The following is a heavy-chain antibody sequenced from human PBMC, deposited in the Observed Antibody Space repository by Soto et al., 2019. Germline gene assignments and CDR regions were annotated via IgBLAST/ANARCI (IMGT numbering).Heavy chain of an antibody. CDR2: ISGRGGTI. CDR3: AKADDILTGYAFDP. V-gene: IGHV3-23*01. D-gene: IGHD3-9*01. Sequence: VGSLSLSCAASGFTFSSYEMNWVRQAPGKGLEWVSGISGRGGTISYAYSVKGRFTISRDNSKNTLYLQMNSLRAEDTAIYYCAKADDILTGYAFDPWGQGTLVTVSS. J-gene: IGHJ5*02. CDR1: GFTFSSYE.